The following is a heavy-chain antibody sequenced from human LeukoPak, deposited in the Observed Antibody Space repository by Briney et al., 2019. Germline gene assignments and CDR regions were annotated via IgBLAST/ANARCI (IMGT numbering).Heavy chain of an antibody. CDR3: AKASYYDILRYRYYFDY. CDR2: ISGSGCSK. Sequence: PGGSLRLFCAASGFTYSTCGKSWVRQARGKGLEWVSAISGSGCSKYYADAVKGRFTISRDNSKNTLYLQMNSLRAEDTAVYYCAKASYYDILRYRYYFDYWGQGTLVTVSS. V-gene: IGHV3-23*01. D-gene: IGHD3-9*01. CDR1: GFTYSTCG. J-gene: IGHJ4*02.